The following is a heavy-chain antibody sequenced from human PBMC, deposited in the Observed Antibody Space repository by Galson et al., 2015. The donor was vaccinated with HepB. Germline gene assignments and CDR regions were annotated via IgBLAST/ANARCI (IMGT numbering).Heavy chain of an antibody. CDR1: GGSVMSYY. CDR3: ASHPDSGDY. CDR2: IYSDGTT. D-gene: IGHD4-17*01. J-gene: IGHJ4*01. V-gene: IGHV4-59*08. Sequence: SETLSLTCSVSGGSVMSYYWSWFRQSPGKRLEWIGYIYSDGTTTYSPSLQGRITISIDTSKRQLSLTVRSVTAADTAVYSFASHPDSGDYWGQGSLVTVPS.